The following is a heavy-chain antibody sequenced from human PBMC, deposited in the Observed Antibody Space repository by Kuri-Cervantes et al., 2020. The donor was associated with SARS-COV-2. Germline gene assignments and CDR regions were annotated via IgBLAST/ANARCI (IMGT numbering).Heavy chain of an antibody. D-gene: IGHD3-16*01. Sequence: GGSLRLSCAASGFTFSSYWMSWVRQAPGKGLEWVSDISSSGSTIYYADSVKGRFTISRDNTKNSLYLQMNSLRAEDTAIYYCARELGGSRDSWGQGTLVTVSS. CDR2: ISSSGSTI. CDR3: ARELGGSRDS. J-gene: IGHJ4*02. V-gene: IGHV3-48*04. CDR1: GFTFSSYW.